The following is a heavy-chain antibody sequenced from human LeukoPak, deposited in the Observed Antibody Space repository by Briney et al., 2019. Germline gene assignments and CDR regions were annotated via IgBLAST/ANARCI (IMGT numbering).Heavy chain of an antibody. Sequence: GGSLRLSCAASGFTFSSYSMNWVRQAPGKGLEWVAVISYDGSNKYYADSVKGRFTISRDNSKNTLYLQMNSLRAEDTAVYYCARAPSGIAAAGTEDYWGQGTLVTVSS. J-gene: IGHJ4*02. D-gene: IGHD6-13*01. CDR2: ISYDGSNK. CDR3: ARAPSGIAAAGTEDY. V-gene: IGHV3-30*03. CDR1: GFTFSSYS.